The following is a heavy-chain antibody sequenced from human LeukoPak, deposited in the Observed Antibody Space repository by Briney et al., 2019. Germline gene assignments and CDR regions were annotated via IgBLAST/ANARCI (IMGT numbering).Heavy chain of an antibody. CDR3: AREGATAGSGYYFDY. D-gene: IGHD6-13*01. V-gene: IGHV3-21*01. J-gene: IGHJ4*02. Sequence: GGSLRLSCAASGFILSGYSMNWVRQAPGKGLEWVSSISSSSSIYYADSVKGRFTISRDNTKKSLYLQMDSLRAEDTAVYYCAREGATAGSGYYFDYWGQGSLVTVSS. CDR2: ISSSSSI. CDR1: GFILSGYS.